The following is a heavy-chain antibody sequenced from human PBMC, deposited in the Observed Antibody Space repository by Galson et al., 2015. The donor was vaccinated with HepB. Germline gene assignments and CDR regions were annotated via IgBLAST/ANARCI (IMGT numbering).Heavy chain of an antibody. V-gene: IGHV1-69*04. Sequence: SVKVSCKASGGTFSSYNISWVRQAPGQGLEWMGRIIPILGIANYAQKFQGRVTITADKSTSTAYMELSSLRSEDTAVYYCARETGTTGFDYWGQGTLVTVSS. D-gene: IGHD1-1*01. CDR3: ARETGTTGFDY. CDR2: IIPILGIA. CDR1: GGTFSSYN. J-gene: IGHJ4*02.